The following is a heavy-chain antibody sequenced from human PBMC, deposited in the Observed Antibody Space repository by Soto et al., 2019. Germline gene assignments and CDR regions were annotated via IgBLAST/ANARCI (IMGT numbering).Heavy chain of an antibody. D-gene: IGHD5-12*01. CDR3: TRVRQDIVATKFFDY. CDR2: IIPIFGTA. CDR1: GGTFSSYA. J-gene: IGHJ4*02. Sequence: QVQLVQSGAEVKKPGSSVKVSCKASGGTFSSYAISWLRQAPGLGLEWMEGIIPIFGTANYAQKFQGRVTSTADESTSTAYMELSSLRSEDTAVYYCTRVRQDIVATKFFDYWGQRTLVTVST. V-gene: IGHV1-69*12.